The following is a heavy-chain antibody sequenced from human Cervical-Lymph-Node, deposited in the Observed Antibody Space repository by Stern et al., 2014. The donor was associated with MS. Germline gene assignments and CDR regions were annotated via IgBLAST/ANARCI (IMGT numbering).Heavy chain of an antibody. CDR2: ISPKTGSA. Sequence: QMQLVQSGAEVERPGASVKVSCKASGYTFTAYFLHWVRQAPGQGLDWMGWISPKTGSATYAQKFQDRVTMTRDTSINTGYMEVSSLRSDDTAVYYCARDRGSYSDYWGQGTLVAVSS. D-gene: IGHD1-26*01. CDR1: GYTFTAYF. V-gene: IGHV1-2*02. CDR3: ARDRGSYSDY. J-gene: IGHJ4*02.